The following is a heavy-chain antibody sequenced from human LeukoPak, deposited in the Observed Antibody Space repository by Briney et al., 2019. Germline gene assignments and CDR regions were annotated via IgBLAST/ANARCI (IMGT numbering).Heavy chain of an antibody. CDR3: ARGGSGGDWYFDL. Sequence: PSGTLSLTCIVSVGSLSSHYWSWVRQPPGKGLRLIGYTYYSGSTNYNPSLMSRVTISIDTSKNLFTLKLSSVTAADTAVYSCARGGSGGDWYFDLWGRGTLVTVSS. CDR1: VGSLSSHY. V-gene: IGHV4-59*11. J-gene: IGHJ2*01. CDR2: TYYSGST. D-gene: IGHD6-19*01.